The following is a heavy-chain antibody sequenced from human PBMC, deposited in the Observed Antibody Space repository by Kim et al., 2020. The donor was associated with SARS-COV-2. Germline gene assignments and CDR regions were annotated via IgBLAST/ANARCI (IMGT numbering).Heavy chain of an antibody. CDR1: GYTFTSYA. D-gene: IGHD3-9*01. CDR2: INTNTGNP. Sequence: ASVKVSCKASGYTFTSYAMNWVRQAPGQGLEWMGWINTNTGNPTYAQGFTGRFVFSLDTSVGTAYLQISSLKAEDTAVYYCARVPRGYDILLYYYGMDVWGQGTTVTVSS. CDR3: ARVPRGYDILLYYYGMDV. V-gene: IGHV7-4-1*02. J-gene: IGHJ6*02.